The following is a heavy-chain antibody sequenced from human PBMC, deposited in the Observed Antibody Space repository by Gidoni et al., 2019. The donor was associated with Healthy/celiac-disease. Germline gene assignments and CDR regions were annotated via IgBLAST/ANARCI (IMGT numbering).Heavy chain of an antibody. CDR3: ARLDYYDSSGYLDY. CDR2: IYPGDSDT. D-gene: IGHD3-22*01. V-gene: IGHV5-51*01. Sequence: EVQLVQSGAEGKKPGESLKISWKGSGYRFTSYWIGWVRQMPGKGLEWMGIIYPGDSDTRYSPSFQGHVTISADKSISTSYLQCSSLKASDTAMYYCARLDYYDSSGYLDYWGQGTLVTVSS. J-gene: IGHJ4*02. CDR1: GYRFTSYW.